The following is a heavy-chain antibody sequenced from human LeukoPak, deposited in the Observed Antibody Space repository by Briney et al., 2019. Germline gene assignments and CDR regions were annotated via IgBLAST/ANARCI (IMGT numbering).Heavy chain of an antibody. Sequence: GGSLRLSCAASGFTFSSYSMNWVRQAPGKGLEWVSSISSSSGYIYYADSVKGRFTISRDNAKNSLYLQMNSPRAEDTAVYYCARCLGYCSSTSCYDWGQGTLVTVSS. J-gene: IGHJ4*02. D-gene: IGHD2-2*01. CDR3: ARCLGYCSSTSCYD. V-gene: IGHV3-21*01. CDR1: GFTFSSYS. CDR2: ISSSSGYI.